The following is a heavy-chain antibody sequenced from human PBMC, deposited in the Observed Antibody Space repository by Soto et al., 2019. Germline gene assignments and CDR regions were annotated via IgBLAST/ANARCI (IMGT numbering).Heavy chain of an antibody. CDR1: GYTFTGYY. J-gene: IGHJ4*02. V-gene: IGHV1-2*04. CDR3: ARESCSGGSCYLEY. CDR2: INPNSGGT. D-gene: IGHD2-15*01. Sequence: ASVKVSCKASGYTFTGYYMHWVRQAPVQVLEWMVCINPNSGGTNYAQKFQGWVTMTRDTSISTAYMELSRLRSDDTAVYYCARESCSGGSCYLEYWGQGTLVTLSS.